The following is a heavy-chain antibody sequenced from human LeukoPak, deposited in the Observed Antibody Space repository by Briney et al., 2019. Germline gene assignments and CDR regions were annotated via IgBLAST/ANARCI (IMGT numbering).Heavy chain of an antibody. CDR1: GGSISSGSYY. J-gene: IGHJ4*02. CDR2: IYTSGST. V-gene: IGHV4-61*02. D-gene: IGHD6-19*01. CDR3: ARSRYSSGWDTDLFDY. Sequence: SETLSLTCTVSGGSISSGSYYWSWIRQPAGKGLEWIGRIYTSGSTNYNPSLKSRVTISVDTSKNQFSLKLSSVTAADTAVYYCARSRYSSGWDTDLFDYWGQGTLVTVSS.